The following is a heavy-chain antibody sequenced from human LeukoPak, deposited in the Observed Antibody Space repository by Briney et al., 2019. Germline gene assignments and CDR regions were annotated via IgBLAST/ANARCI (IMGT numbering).Heavy chain of an antibody. V-gene: IGHV1-8*01. Sequence: GASVKVSCKASGYTFTSYDINWVRQATGQGLEWMGWMNPNSGNTGYAQKFQGRLTMTRNTSISTAYMELSSLRSEDTAVYYCARDHDPDYYDSSGYYDYWGQGTLVTVSS. CDR2: MNPNSGNT. D-gene: IGHD3-22*01. CDR3: ARDHDPDYYDSSGYYDY. J-gene: IGHJ4*02. CDR1: GYTFTSYD.